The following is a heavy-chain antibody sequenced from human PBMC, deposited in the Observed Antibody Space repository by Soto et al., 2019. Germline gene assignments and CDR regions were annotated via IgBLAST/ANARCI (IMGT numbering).Heavy chain of an antibody. V-gene: IGHV3-30*03. CDR1: GFTFSSYG. J-gene: IGHJ6*02. CDR2: ISYDGSNK. D-gene: IGHD1-20*01. CDR3: ARANITGTTGYYYYGMDV. Sequence: GGSLRLSCAASGFTFSSYGMHWVRQAPGKGLEWVAVISYDGSNKYYADSVKGRFTISRDNSKNTLYLQMNSLRAEDTAVYYCARANITGTTGYYYYGMDVWGQGTTVTVSS.